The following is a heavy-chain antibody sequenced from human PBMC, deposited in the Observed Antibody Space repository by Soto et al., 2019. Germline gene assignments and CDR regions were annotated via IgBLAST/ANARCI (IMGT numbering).Heavy chain of an antibody. CDR3: ATLCVYCSGGSCYPCRWFDP. CDR1: GYTLTELS. D-gene: IGHD2-15*01. V-gene: IGHV1-24*01. CDR2: FDPEDGET. Sequence: QVQLVQSGAEVKKPGASVKVSCKVSGYTLTELSMHWVRQAPVKGLAWMGGFDPEDGETIYAQKFQGRVTMTEDTSTDTAYMELSSLRSEDTAVYYCATLCVYCSGGSCYPCRWFDPWGQGNLGTVSS. J-gene: IGHJ5*02.